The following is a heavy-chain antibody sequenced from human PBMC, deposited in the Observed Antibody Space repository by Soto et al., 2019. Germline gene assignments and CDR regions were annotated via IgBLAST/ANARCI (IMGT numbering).Heavy chain of an antibody. CDR2: IIPIFGTA. J-gene: IGHJ6*02. CDR1: GGTFSSYA. CDR3: ARGDYDFWSGPRPRIGDYGMDV. Sequence: ASVKVSCKASGGTFSSYAISWVRQAPGQGLEWMGGIIPIFGTANYAQKFQGRVTITADESTSTAYMELSSLRSEDTAVYYCARGDYDFWSGPRPRIGDYGMDVWGQGTTVTVSS. D-gene: IGHD3-3*01. V-gene: IGHV1-69*13.